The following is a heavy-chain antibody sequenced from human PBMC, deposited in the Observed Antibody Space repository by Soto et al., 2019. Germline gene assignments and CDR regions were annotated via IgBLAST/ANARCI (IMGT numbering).Heavy chain of an antibody. Sequence: QVHLVQSGAEVKNPGASVKVSCKGSGYTFTTYGITWVRQAPGQGLEWMGWISDHNGNTNYAQKLQGRLTVTRDTSTSTAYMELRSLRSDDTAVYYCARGGYGDYLGQGALVTVSS. J-gene: IGHJ4*02. V-gene: IGHV1-18*01. D-gene: IGHD1-1*01. CDR3: ARGGYGDY. CDR1: GYTFTTYG. CDR2: ISDHNGNT.